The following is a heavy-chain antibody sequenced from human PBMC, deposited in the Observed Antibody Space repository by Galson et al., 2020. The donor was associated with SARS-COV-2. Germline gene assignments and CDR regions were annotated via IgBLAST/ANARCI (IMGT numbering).Heavy chain of an antibody. CDR1: GFTFSDYY. J-gene: IGHJ4*02. CDR2: ISSSSSYT. D-gene: IGHD3-22*01. CDR3: ARYNLDDLVYDSSGYFNPPDY. V-gene: IGHV3-11*06. Sequence: GGSLRLSCAASGFTFSDYYMSWIRQAPGKGLEWVSYISSSSSYTNYADSVKGRFTISRDNAKNSLYLQMNSLRAEDTAVYYCARYNLDDLVYDSSGYFNPPDYWGQGTLVTVSS.